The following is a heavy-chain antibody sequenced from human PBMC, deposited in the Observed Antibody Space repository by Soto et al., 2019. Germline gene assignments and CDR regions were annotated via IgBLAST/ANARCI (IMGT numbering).Heavy chain of an antibody. D-gene: IGHD2-8*01. V-gene: IGHV3-30-3*01. Sequence: QVQLVESGGGVVQPGRSLRLSCAASGFTFSSYAMHWVRQAPGKGLEWVAVISYDGSNKYYADSVKGRFTISRDNSKNTLYLQMNSLRAEDTAVYYCARDPLGDCTNGVCFTVVYGMDVWGQGTTVTVSS. J-gene: IGHJ6*02. CDR3: ARDPLGDCTNGVCFTVVYGMDV. CDR1: GFTFSSYA. CDR2: ISYDGSNK.